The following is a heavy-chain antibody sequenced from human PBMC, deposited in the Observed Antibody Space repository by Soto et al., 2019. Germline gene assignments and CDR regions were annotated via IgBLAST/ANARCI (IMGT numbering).Heavy chain of an antibody. J-gene: IGHJ5*02. D-gene: IGHD6-19*01. CDR3: AKDRGAGGRFSGIAVAGIPS. CDR2: ISGGGGNT. V-gene: IGHV3-23*01. CDR1: GFTFSSYA. Sequence: EVQLLESGGGLVQPGGSLRLSCAASGFTFSSYAMSWVRQTPGKGLEWVSGISGGGGNTYYADSVTGRFTISRDNSRNPLYLPMNSLRAADTAIYYCAKDRGAGGRFSGIAVAGIPSWGQGTLVTVSS.